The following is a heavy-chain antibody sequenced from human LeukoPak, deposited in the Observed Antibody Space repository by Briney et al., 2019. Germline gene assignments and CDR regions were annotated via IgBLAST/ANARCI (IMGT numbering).Heavy chain of an antibody. CDR2: VYHSGST. CDR1: GYSISSGNY. Sequence: KSSETLSLTCAVSGYSISSGNYWGWIRQPPGKGLEWIGSVYHSGSTHYRPSLKSRVTISVDTSKNQFSLKLSSVTAADTAVYYCARNDSSGYFDYWGQGTLVTVSS. J-gene: IGHJ4*02. V-gene: IGHV4-38-2*01. D-gene: IGHD3-22*01. CDR3: ARNDSSGYFDY.